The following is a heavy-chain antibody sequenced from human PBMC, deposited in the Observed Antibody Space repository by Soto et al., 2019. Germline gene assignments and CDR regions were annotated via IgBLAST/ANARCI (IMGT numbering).Heavy chain of an antibody. V-gene: IGHV5-10-1*01. CDR2: IDPSDSDT. J-gene: IGHJ5*02. Sequence: GESLKISCKGSGYSFTSYWISWGRQMLGKGLEWMGRIDPSDSDTNYSPSFQGHVTISADKSIRTAYLQCSSLKASDTAMYYCAITGTHTAPVWFDPWGQGTLVTVSS. D-gene: IGHD1-7*01. CDR3: AITGTHTAPVWFDP. CDR1: GYSFTSYW.